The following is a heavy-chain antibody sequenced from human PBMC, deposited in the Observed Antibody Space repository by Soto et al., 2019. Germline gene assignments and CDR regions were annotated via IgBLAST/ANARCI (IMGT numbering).Heavy chain of an antibody. J-gene: IGHJ5*02. CDR1: GYTFTSYG. CDR3: ARVEDRLRRFDP. D-gene: IGHD4-17*01. Sequence: ASVKVSCKASGYTFTSYGISWVRQAPGQGLEWMGWISAYNGNTNYAQKLQGRVTMTTDTSTSTAYMELRSSRSDDTAVYYCARVEDRLRRFDPWGQGTLVTVSS. V-gene: IGHV1-18*01. CDR2: ISAYNGNT.